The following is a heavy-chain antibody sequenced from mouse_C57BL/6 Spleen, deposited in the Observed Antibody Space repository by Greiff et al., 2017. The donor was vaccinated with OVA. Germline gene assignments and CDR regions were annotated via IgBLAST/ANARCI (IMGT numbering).Heavy chain of an antibody. D-gene: IGHD6-5*01. J-gene: IGHJ4*01. CDR3: ASPIFFYAMDY. CDR2: INPNNGGT. Sequence: VQLQQSGPELVKPGASVKISCKASGYTFTDYYMNWVKQSHGKSLEWIGDINPNNGGTSYNQKFKGKATLTVDKSSSTAYMELRSLTSEDSAVYYCASPIFFYAMDYWGQGTSVTVSS. V-gene: IGHV1-26*01. CDR1: GYTFTDYY.